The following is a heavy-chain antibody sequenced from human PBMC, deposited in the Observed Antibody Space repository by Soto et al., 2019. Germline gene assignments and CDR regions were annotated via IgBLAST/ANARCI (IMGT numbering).Heavy chain of an antibody. D-gene: IGHD1-1*01. CDR2: ISSSSDYI. J-gene: IGHJ4*02. CDR1: GFTFSTYT. V-gene: IGHV3-21*01. Sequence: PGGSLRLSCAASGFTFSTYTMNWVRQAPGKGLEWVSSISSSSDYIYYADSVKGRFTISRDNAKKSLSLQINSLRAEDTAVYYCAAQEVEPPPYYFDSWGQGTLVTVSS. CDR3: AAQEVEPPPYYFDS.